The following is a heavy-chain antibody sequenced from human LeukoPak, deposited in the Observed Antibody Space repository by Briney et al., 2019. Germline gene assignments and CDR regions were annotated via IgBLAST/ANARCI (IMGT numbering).Heavy chain of an antibody. Sequence: GGSLRLSCAASGFTFGNYWMTWVRQAPGKGLEWVAHINQDGSEEHYMDSVKARFTISRENAKNSLSLQMNSLRAEDTAVYYCVRDGGVSGYDLLDYWGQGTLVTVSS. CDR3: VRDGGVSGYDLLDY. CDR2: INQDGSEE. CDR1: GFTFGNYW. V-gene: IGHV3-7*01. J-gene: IGHJ4*02. D-gene: IGHD5-12*01.